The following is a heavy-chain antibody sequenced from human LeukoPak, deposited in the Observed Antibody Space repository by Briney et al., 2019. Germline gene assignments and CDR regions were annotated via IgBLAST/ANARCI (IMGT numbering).Heavy chain of an antibody. CDR2: ISAYNGNT. D-gene: IGHD6-13*01. CDR3: AREVEGSSWYPNFYYYYYMDV. J-gene: IGHJ6*03. CDR1: GYTFTSYG. V-gene: IGHV1-18*01. Sequence: ASVKVSCKASGYTFTSYGISWVRQAPGQGLEWMGWISAYNGNTNYAQKLQGRVTMTTDTSTSTAYMELRSLRSDDTAVYYCAREVEGSSWYPNFYYYYYMDVWGKGTTVTISS.